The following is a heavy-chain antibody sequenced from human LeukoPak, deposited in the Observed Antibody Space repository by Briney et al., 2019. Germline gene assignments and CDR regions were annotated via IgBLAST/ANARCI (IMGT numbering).Heavy chain of an antibody. CDR2: IYYSGNT. V-gene: IGHV4-4*02. CDR3: ARRDTAMVALDY. D-gene: IGHD5-18*01. J-gene: IGHJ4*02. Sequence: PSGTLSLTCAVSGGSGGSISSSNWWNWVRQPPGKGLEWIGTIYYSGNTYYNPSLKSRVTISVDTSKNQFSLRLSSVTAADTAVYYCARRDTAMVALDYWGQGTLVTVSS. CDR1: GGSGGSISSSNW.